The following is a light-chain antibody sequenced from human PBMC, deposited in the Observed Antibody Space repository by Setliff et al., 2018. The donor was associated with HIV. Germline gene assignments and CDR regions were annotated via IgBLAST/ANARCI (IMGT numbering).Light chain of an antibody. CDR2: WAP. CDR3: HQYYNTPQT. V-gene: IGKV4-1*01. J-gene: IGKJ1*01. CDR1: QSIVSSSNNKTY. Sequence: DIVMTQSPDSLSVSLGERATINCRSSQSIVSSSNNKTYLAWYQQKSGQPPKLLIYWAPTRDSGVPDRFSGSASGTDFTLTITSLQAEDVAVYSCHQYYNTPQTLGQGTKVDIK.